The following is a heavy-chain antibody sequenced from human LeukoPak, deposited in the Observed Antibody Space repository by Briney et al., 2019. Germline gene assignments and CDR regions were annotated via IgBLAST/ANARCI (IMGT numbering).Heavy chain of an antibody. J-gene: IGHJ5*02. V-gene: IGHV4-34*01. D-gene: IGHD3-22*01. CDR2: INHSGST. CDR1: GGSFSGYY. Sequence: SETLSLTCAVYGGSFSGYYWSWIRQPPGKGLEWIGEINHSGSTNYNPSLKSRVTISVDTSKNQFSLKLSSVTAADTAVYYCARGSPRLPKYYYDSSGYYPKPDNWFDPWGQGTLVTVSS. CDR3: ARGSPRLPKYYYDSSGYYPKPDNWFDP.